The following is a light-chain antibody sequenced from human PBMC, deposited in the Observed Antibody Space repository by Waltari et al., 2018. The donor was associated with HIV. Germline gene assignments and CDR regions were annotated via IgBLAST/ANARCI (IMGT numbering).Light chain of an antibody. CDR3: QQYNHXPLA. J-gene: IGKJ1*01. CDR1: QSVSRN. Sequence: EIVMTQSPSILSVSPGERATLSCRASQSVSRNLAWYQQRPGQAPRLLISGASVRATDIPARXSGSGSGXESTLTXSSLXSEDFAFYSXQQYNHXPLAFGQGTKVE. CDR2: GAS. V-gene: IGKV3-15*01.